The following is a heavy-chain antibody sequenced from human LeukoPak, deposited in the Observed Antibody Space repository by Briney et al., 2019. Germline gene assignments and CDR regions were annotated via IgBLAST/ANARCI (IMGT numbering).Heavy chain of an antibody. D-gene: IGHD2-2*01. CDR3: AKPSGLACSSASCYGGFDY. Sequence: PGGSLRLSCAASGFTFINYAMSWVRQAPGKGLECVSGISGSGGTTYYADSVKGRFTISRDNSKSTVSLQMDSLRAEDTAVYYCAKPSGLACSSASCYGGFDYWGQGTLVTVSS. CDR2: ISGSGGTT. CDR1: GFTFINYA. J-gene: IGHJ4*02. V-gene: IGHV3-23*01.